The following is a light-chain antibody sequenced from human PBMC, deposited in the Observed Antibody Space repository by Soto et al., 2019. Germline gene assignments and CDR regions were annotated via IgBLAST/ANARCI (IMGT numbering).Light chain of an antibody. CDR1: SSDVGAYNY. Sequence: QSALSQPASVSGSLGQSITIFCTGTSSDVGAYNYVSWYQQHPGKAPSLMIYDVTNRPSGVSNRFSGSKSGNTASLTISGLQAEDEADYYCSSYTRTSTYVFGAGTKVTVL. CDR2: DVT. J-gene: IGLJ1*01. V-gene: IGLV2-14*01. CDR3: SSYTRTSTYV.